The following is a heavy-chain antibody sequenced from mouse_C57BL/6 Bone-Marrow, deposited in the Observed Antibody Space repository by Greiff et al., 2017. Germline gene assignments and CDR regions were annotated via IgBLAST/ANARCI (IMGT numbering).Heavy chain of an antibody. CDR2: IYPRSGNT. CDR3: ARSAPPLRSSYAMDY. V-gene: IGHV1-81*01. Sequence: QVQLQQSGAELARPGASVKLSCKASGYTFTSYGISWVKQRTGQGLEWIGEIYPRSGNTYYNEKFKGKATLTADKSSSTAYMELRSLTSEDSAVYFCARSAPPLRSSYAMDYWGQGTSVTVSS. D-gene: IGHD1-1*01. CDR1: GYTFTSYG. J-gene: IGHJ4*01.